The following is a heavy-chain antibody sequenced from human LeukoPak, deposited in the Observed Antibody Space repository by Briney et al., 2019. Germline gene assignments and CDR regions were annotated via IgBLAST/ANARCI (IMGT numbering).Heavy chain of an antibody. D-gene: IGHD1-14*01. Sequence: ASVKVSCKASGYTFTSYAMNWVRQAPGQGLEWMGWINTNTGNPTYAQGFTGRFVFSLDTSVSTAYLQISSLKAEDTAVYYCARGWPNPNRGAFDIWGQGTMVTVSS. J-gene: IGHJ3*02. CDR2: INTNTGNP. CDR1: GYTFTSYA. CDR3: ARGWPNPNRGAFDI. V-gene: IGHV7-4-1*02.